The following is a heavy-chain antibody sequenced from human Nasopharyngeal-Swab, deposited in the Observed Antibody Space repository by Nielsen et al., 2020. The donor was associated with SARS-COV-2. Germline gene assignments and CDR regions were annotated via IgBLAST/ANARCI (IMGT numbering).Heavy chain of an antibody. Sequence: WVRQAPGQGLEWMGGIIPIFGTASYAQKFQGRVTITADESTSTAYMELSSLRSEDTAVYYCARDGGYGDYVGFDYWGQGTLVTVSS. D-gene: IGHD4-17*01. CDR2: IIPIFGTA. V-gene: IGHV1-69*01. CDR3: ARDGGYGDYVGFDY. J-gene: IGHJ4*02.